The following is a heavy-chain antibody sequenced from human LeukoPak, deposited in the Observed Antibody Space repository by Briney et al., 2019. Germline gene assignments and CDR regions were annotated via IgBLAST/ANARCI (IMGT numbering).Heavy chain of an antibody. J-gene: IGHJ4*02. Sequence: ASVKVSGKASGYTFTGYYMHWVRQAPGQGPEWMGWINPNSGGTNYAQKFQGRVTMTRDTSISTAYMELSRLRSDDTAVYYCARPYSGSYPYFDYWGQGTLVTVSS. V-gene: IGHV1-2*02. CDR2: INPNSGGT. CDR3: ARPYSGSYPYFDY. CDR1: GYTFTGYY. D-gene: IGHD1-26*01.